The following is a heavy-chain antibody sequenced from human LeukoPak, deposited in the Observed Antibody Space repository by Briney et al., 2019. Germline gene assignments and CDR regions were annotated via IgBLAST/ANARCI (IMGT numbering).Heavy chain of an antibody. Sequence: APVKVSCKASGYTFTSFGISWVRQAPGQGLEWMGWISGYNDNPKYAQKFQGRVTMTTDTSTSTAYMELRSLTSDDTAVYYCARVRYQLLEYFDYWGQGTLVTVSS. V-gene: IGHV1-18*01. D-gene: IGHD2-2*01. CDR2: ISGYNDNP. CDR1: GYTFTSFG. J-gene: IGHJ4*02. CDR3: ARVRYQLLEYFDY.